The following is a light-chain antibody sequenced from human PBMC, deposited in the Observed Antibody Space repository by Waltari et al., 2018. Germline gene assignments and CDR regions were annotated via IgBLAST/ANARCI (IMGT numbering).Light chain of an antibody. V-gene: IGLV4-69*01. CDR1: SGHSSNI. CDR3: QTGGHGTWV. J-gene: IGLJ3*02. Sequence: QLVLTQSPSASASLGASVKLTCTLTSGHSSNIIASPQQQPEKGPRYLMKVNSDGSHSKGDEIPDRFSGSSSGAERYLTIASLQSEDEADYYCQTGGHGTWVFGGGTKLTVL. CDR2: VNSDGSH.